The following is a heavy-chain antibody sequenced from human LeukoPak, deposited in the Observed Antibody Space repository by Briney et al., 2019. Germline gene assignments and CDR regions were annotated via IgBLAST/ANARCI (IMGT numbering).Heavy chain of an antibody. D-gene: IGHD2-2*01. CDR3: ARVLAYCSSTSCHDY. V-gene: IGHV1-8*01. CDR2: MNPNSGNT. CDR1: GYTFTSYD. J-gene: IGHJ4*02. Sequence: ASVKVSCKASGYTFTSYDINWVRQATGQGLEWMGWMNPNSGNTDYAQKLQGRVTMTTDTSTSTAYMELRSLRSDDTAVYYCARVLAYCSSTSCHDYWGQGTLVTVYS.